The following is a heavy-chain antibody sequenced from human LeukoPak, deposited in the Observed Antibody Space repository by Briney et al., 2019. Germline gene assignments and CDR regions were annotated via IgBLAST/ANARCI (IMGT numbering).Heavy chain of an antibody. V-gene: IGHV1-2*02. CDR3: ATNILVRDIINWFDP. CDR2: IKPNSGGT. J-gene: IGHJ5*02. CDR1: GYSFADYY. D-gene: IGHD3-10*01. Sequence: ASVKVSCKASGYSFADYYMHWVRQAPGQGLEWMGWIKPNSGGTRSAQKFQGRVTMTRDTSISTAYMELSSLRYYDTAVYYCATNILVRDIINWFDPWGQGTLVTVSS.